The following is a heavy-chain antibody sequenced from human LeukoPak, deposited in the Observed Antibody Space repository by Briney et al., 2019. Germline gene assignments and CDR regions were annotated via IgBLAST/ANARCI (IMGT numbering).Heavy chain of an antibody. CDR2: ISYDGSNK. CDR1: GFTFSSYG. D-gene: IGHD3-22*01. J-gene: IGHJ3*02. Sequence: GGSLRLSCAASGFTFSSYGMHWVRQAPGKGLEWVAVISYDGSNKYYADSVKGRFTISRDNSKNTLYLQMNSLRAEDTAVYYCASRSKNYDSSGYYPDDAFDIWGQGTMVTVSS. V-gene: IGHV3-30*03. CDR3: ASRSKNYDSSGYYPDDAFDI.